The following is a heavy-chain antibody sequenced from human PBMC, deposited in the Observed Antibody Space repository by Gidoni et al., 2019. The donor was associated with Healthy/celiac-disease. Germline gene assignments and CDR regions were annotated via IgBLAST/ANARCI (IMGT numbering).Heavy chain of an antibody. D-gene: IGHD4-17*01. Sequence: EVQLVESGGGLVKPGGSLRLSCAASGFTFSNAWMSWVRQAPGKGLEWVGRIKSKTDGGTTDYAAPVKGRFTISRDDSKNTLYLQMNSLKTEDTAVYYCTTTTVTTLYYYYGMDVWGQGTTVTVSS. CDR2: IKSKTDGGTT. V-gene: IGHV3-15*01. J-gene: IGHJ6*02. CDR1: GFTFSNAW. CDR3: TTTTVTTLYYYYGMDV.